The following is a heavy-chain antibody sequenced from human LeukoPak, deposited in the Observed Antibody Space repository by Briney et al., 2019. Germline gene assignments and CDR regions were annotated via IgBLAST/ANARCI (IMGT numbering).Heavy chain of an antibody. D-gene: IGHD3-10*01. V-gene: IGHV4-39*01. CDR1: GGSISSSNSY. Sequence: SETLSLTCTVPGGSISSSNSYWGWIRQPPGKGLEWIGGVYYSGTTYDNPSLKSRVTVSVDTSKNQFSLKLNSLTAADTAVYYCARRFRVIMVRGPPGYGMDVWGQGTTVTVSS. CDR3: ARRFRVIMVRGPPGYGMDV. J-gene: IGHJ6*02. CDR2: VYYSGTT.